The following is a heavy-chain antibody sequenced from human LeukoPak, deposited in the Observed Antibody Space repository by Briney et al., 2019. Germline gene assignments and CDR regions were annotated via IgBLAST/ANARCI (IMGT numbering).Heavy chain of an antibody. CDR3: ARSCRILDIVATIRARLGGNGFDI. J-gene: IGHJ3*02. D-gene: IGHD5-12*01. V-gene: IGHV4-4*07. CDR1: GGSISSYH. Sequence: PSETLSLTCTVSGGSISSYHWTWIRQPAGKGLEWIGRIQTSGSSNYNPSLKSRVTISVDASKNQFSLKVNSVTAADTAVYYCARSCRILDIVATIRARLGGNGFDIWGQGTMVTVSS. CDR2: IQTSGSS.